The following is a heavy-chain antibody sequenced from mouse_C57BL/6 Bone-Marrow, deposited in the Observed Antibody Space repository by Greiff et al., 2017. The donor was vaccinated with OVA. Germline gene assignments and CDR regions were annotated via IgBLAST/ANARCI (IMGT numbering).Heavy chain of an antibody. CDR1: GYTFTSYW. Sequence: VQLVESGAELAKPGASVKLSCKASGYTFTSYWMHWVKQRPGQGLEWIGYINPSSGYTKYNQKFKDKATLTADKSSSTAYMQLSSLTYEDSAVYYCARIYKRWYFDVWGTGTTVTVSS. D-gene: IGHD1-3*01. J-gene: IGHJ1*03. V-gene: IGHV1-7*01. CDR2: INPSSGYT. CDR3: ARIYKRWYFDV.